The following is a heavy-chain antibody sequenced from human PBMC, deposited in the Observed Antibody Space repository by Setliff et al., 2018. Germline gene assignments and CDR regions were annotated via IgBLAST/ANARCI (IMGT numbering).Heavy chain of an antibody. CDR2: INPNSGGT. V-gene: IGHV1-2*05. D-gene: IGHD2-21*02. Sequence: ASVKVSCKASGYTFTGYYMHWVRQAPGQGLEWMGRINPNSGGTNYAQKFQGRVTMTRDTSTSTAYMELSSQRSEDIDVYYCARLMSEGTVVTPRDYWYFDLWGRGTLVTVSS. CDR1: GYTFTGYY. CDR3: ARLMSEGTVVTPRDYWYFDL. J-gene: IGHJ2*01.